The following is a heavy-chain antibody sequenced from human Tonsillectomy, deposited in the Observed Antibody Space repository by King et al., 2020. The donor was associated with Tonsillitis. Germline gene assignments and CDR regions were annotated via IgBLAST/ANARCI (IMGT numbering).Heavy chain of an antibody. CDR2: IYYSGST. CDR1: GGSISSSSYY. V-gene: IGHV4-39*01. J-gene: IGHJ4*02. CDR3: AGLRYGSGSQVDD. D-gene: IGHD3-10*01. Sequence: QLQESGPGLVKPSETLSLTCTVSGGSISSSSYYWGWIRQPPGKGLEWIGTIYYSGSTYYNPSLKSRVTLSVDTSKNQFSLKLRSVTAADTAGYSCAGLRYGSGSQVDDWGQGALVTVSS.